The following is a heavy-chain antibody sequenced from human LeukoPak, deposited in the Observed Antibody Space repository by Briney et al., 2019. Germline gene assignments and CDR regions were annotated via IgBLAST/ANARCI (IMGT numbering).Heavy chain of an antibody. V-gene: IGHV3-74*01. D-gene: IGHD2-2*01. CDR2: INTDGTNT. CDR3: AREGSAFYASDY. Sequence: GGSLRLSCAASGFTFSSHRMQWVRQTPGKGLVWVSRINTDGTNTKYADSMKGRFTISRDNAKNTLYLQMNSLRADGTAVYYYAREGSAFYASDYWGQGALVTVSS. CDR1: GFTFSSHR. J-gene: IGHJ4*02.